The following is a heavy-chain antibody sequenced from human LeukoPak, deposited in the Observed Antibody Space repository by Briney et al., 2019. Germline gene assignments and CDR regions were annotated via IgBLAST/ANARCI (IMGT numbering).Heavy chain of an antibody. D-gene: IGHD3-22*01. CDR2: ISSSSSYI. V-gene: IGHV3-21*01. CDR1: GFTFSSYS. J-gene: IGHJ4*02. Sequence: GGSLRLSCAASGFTFSSYSMNWVRQAPGKGLEWVSSISSSSSYIYYADSVKGRFTISRDNAKNSLYPQMNSLRAEDTAVYYCARDLYYYDSSGGIDYWGQGTLVTVSS. CDR3: ARDLYYYDSSGGIDY.